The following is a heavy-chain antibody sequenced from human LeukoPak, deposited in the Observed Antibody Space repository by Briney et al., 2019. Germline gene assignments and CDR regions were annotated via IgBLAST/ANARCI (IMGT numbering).Heavy chain of an antibody. D-gene: IGHD1-26*01. Sequence: PGGSLRLSCAASGFAFNRYSVNWVRQAPEKGLEWVANIKQDGSEKYYGDSVKGRFTISRDNTKNTLFLYMDSLRDEDTAVYYCARDLVGAADWGQGTLVTVSS. V-gene: IGHV3-7*01. CDR1: GFAFNRYS. J-gene: IGHJ4*02. CDR3: ARDLVGAAD. CDR2: IKQDGSEK.